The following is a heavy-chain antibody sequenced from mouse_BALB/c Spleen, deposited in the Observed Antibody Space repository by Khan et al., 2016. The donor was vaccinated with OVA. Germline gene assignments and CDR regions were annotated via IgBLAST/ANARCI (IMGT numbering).Heavy chain of an antibody. V-gene: IGHV3-1*02. Sequence: EVELVESGPGLVKPSQSLSLTCTVTGYSITSGSGWNWIRQFPGNQLEWMGYIRYSGSTNYNPSLKSRISITRDTSKNQFFLQLNSVTTEDTATYYCARTARIKYWGQGTTLTVSA. D-gene: IGHD1-2*01. CDR3: ARTARIKY. CDR2: IRYSGST. J-gene: IGHJ2*01. CDR1: GYSITSGSG.